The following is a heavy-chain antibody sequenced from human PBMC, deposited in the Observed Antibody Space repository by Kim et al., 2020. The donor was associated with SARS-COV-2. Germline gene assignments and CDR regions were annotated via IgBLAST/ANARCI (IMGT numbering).Heavy chain of an antibody. Sequence: GGSLRLSCAASGFTFSSYAMHWVRQAPGKGLEWVAVISYDGSNKYYADSVKGRFTISRDNSKNTLYLQMNSLRAEDTAVYYCARVVGSSRAEWAYDYWG. CDR3: ARVVGSSRAEWAYDY. D-gene: IGHD6-6*01. V-gene: IGHV3-30*04. J-gene: IGHJ4*01. CDR1: GFTFSSYA. CDR2: ISYDGSNK.